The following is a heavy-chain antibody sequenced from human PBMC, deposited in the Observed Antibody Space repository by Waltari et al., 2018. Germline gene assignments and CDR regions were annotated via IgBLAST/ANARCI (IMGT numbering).Heavy chain of an antibody. CDR2: IKSKTDGGTT. CDR3: VRDRRVLSGTTNYFDY. V-gene: IGHV3-15*01. Sequence: EVQLVESGGGLVKPGGSLRLSCAASGFTFSNAWMSWVRQAPGKGLEWVGRIKSKTDGGTTDYAAPVKGKFTISRDDSKNTLYLQMNSLETEDTAMYYCVRDRRVLSGTTNYFDYWGQGTLVTVSS. CDR1: GFTFSNAW. J-gene: IGHJ4*02. D-gene: IGHD1-7*01.